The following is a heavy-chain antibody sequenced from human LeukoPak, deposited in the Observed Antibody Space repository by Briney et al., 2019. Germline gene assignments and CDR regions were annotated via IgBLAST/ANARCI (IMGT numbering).Heavy chain of an antibody. CDR3: AREGYYGSTNWFDP. CDR1: GGSISSYY. Sequence: PSETLSLTCTVSGGSISSYYWSWIRQPPGKGLEWIGYIYYSGSTNYNPSLKSRVTISVDTSKNQFSLKLSSVTAADTAAYYCAREGYYGSTNWFDPWGQGTLVTASS. V-gene: IGHV4-59*12. D-gene: IGHD3-10*01. J-gene: IGHJ5*02. CDR2: IYYSGST.